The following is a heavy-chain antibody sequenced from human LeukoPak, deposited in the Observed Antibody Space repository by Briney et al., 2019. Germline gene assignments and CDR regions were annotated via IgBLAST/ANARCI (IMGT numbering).Heavy chain of an antibody. CDR3: AKDPGYCSGGSCAGGYYYYGMDV. CDR1: GFTFSSFV. D-gene: IGHD2-15*01. V-gene: IGHV3-23*01. J-gene: IGHJ6*02. CDR2: ISSSGGST. Sequence: GGSLRLSCAASGFTFSSFVMTWVRQAPGTGLEWVSSISSSGGSTYYADSVKGRFTISRDNSKNTLYLQMNSLRAEDTAVYYCAKDPGYCSGGSCAGGYYYYGMDVWGQGTTVTVSS.